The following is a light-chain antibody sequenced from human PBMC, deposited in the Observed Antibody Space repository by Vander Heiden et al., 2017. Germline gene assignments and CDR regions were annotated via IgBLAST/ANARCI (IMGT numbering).Light chain of an antibody. J-gene: IGKJ4*01. CDR1: QGISSA. Sequence: AIQLHQSPPSLSASVGDRVTITCRASQGISSALAWYQQKPGKAPKLLIYDASSWESGVPSRFSGSGSGTDFTLTISSLQPEDFATYYCQQYNSNPTTFGGGTKVEIK. CDR3: QQYNSNPTT. V-gene: IGKV1-13*02. CDR2: DAS.